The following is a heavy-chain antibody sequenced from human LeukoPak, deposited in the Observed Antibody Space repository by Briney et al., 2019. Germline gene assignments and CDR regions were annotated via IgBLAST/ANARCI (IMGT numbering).Heavy chain of an antibody. CDR2: ISWNSGSI. J-gene: IGHJ3*02. V-gene: IGHV3-9*01. CDR3: AKGVRITMVRGAFDI. D-gene: IGHD3-10*01. CDR1: GFTFDDYA. Sequence: GGSLRLSCAASGFTFDDYAMHWVRHAPGKGLEWVSGISWNSGSIGYADSVKGRFTISRDNAKNSLYLQMNSLRAEDTALYYCAKGVRITMVRGAFDIWGQGTMVTVSS.